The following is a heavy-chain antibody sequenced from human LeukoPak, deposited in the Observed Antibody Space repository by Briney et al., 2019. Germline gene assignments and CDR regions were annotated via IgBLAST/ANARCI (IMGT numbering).Heavy chain of an antibody. CDR2: ISYSSSTR. J-gene: IGHJ4*02. CDR3: ARVGSEWLVNDY. D-gene: IGHD6-19*01. V-gene: IGHV3-48*02. CDR1: GFIFSSYN. Sequence: PGGSLRLSCTASGFIFSSYNMNWVRQAPGEGLEWVSYISYSSSTRYYADSVKGRFTISRDNAKNSLYLQINSPRDEDMAVYYCARVGSEWLVNDYWGQGALVTVSS.